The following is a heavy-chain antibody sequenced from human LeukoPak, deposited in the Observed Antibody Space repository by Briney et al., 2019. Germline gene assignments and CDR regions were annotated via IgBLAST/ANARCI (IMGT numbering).Heavy chain of an antibody. CDR2: IYYSGST. Sequence: ETLSLTCTVSGGSISSYYWSWIRQPPGKGLEWIGYIYYSGSTNYNPSLKSRVTISVDTSNNQFSLKLSSVTAADTAVYYCARLKSELELRPHYFDYWGQGTLVTVSS. V-gene: IGHV4-59*08. D-gene: IGHD1-7*01. J-gene: IGHJ4*02. CDR1: GGSISSYY. CDR3: ARLKSELELRPHYFDY.